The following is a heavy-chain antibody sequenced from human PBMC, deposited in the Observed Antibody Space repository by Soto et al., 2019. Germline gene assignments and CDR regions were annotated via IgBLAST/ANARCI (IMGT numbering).Heavy chain of an antibody. Sequence: GGSLRLSCSASGFTFSSYAMHWVRQAPGKGLEYVSAISSNGGSTYYADSVKGRFTISRDNSKNTLYLQMSSLRAEDTAVYYCVKDGSSYVATIPPRKDDYWGQGTLVTVSS. CDR3: VKDGSSYVATIPPRKDDY. CDR1: GFTFSSYA. D-gene: IGHD5-12*01. J-gene: IGHJ4*02. V-gene: IGHV3-64D*08. CDR2: ISSNGGST.